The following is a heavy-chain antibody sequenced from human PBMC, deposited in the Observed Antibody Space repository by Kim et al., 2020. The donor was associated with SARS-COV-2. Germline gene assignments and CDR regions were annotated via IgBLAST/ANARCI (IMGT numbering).Heavy chain of an antibody. CDR2: INHSGST. J-gene: IGHJ1*01. CDR1: GGSFSGYY. D-gene: IGHD3-10*01. CDR3: ARGVRITMVRGKKYFQH. V-gene: IGHV4-34*01. Sequence: SETLSLTCAVYGGSFSGYYWSWIRQPPGKGLEWIGEINHSGSTNYNPSLKSRVTISVDTSKNQFSLKLSSVTAAATAVYYCARGVRITMVRGKKYFQHWGQGTLVTVSS.